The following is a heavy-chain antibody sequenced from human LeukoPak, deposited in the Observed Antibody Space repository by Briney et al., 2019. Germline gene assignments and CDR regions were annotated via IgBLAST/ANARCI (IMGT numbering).Heavy chain of an antibody. J-gene: IGHJ5*02. D-gene: IGHD4-17*01. CDR3: IVFGDSNH. CDR1: GFTGSNNY. V-gene: IGHV3-53*01. Sequence: PGGSLRLSCAASGFTGSNNYMSWVRQAPGKGLEWVSAIDSSGGTYYADSVKGRFTISRDTSKNTLYLQINSLRVEDTAVYYCIVFGDSNHWGQGTLVTVSS. CDR2: IDSSGGT.